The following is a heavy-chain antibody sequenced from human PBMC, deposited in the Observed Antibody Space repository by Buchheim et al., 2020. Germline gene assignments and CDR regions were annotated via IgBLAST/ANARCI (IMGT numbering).Heavy chain of an antibody. V-gene: IGHV3-30-3*01. CDR1: GFTFSSYA. Sequence: QVQLVESGGGVVQPGRSLRLSCAASGFTFSSYAMHWVRQAPGKGLEWVAVISYDGSNKYYADSVKGRFTISRDNSKNTLYLKMNSLRAEDTAVYYCARAEALWFGELSSGMDVWGQGTT. D-gene: IGHD3-10*01. CDR2: ISYDGSNK. CDR3: ARAEALWFGELSSGMDV. J-gene: IGHJ6*02.